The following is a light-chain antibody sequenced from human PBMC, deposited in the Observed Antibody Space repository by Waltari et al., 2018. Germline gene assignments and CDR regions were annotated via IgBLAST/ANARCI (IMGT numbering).Light chain of an antibody. CDR3: GAWDSSLTTVL. J-gene: IGLJ2*01. CDR2: ENN. Sequence: HSALTQPPSVSAAPGQKVTVSCSGDTSNIGQNSVAWYQQLPGTAPKLLIYENNKGPSGIPDRFSASKSDTSATLGISGLQTGDEADYYCGAWDSSLTTVLFGGGTKLTVL. V-gene: IGLV1-51*01. CDR1: TSNIGQNS.